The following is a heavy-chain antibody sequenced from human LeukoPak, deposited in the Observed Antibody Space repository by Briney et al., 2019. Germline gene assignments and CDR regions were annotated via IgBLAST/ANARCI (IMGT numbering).Heavy chain of an antibody. J-gene: IGHJ1*01. CDR1: GGTFISYA. D-gene: IGHD6-19*01. CDR2: IIPIFGTA. CDR3: ARAPRSSGWYKEYFQH. V-gene: IGHV1-69*13. Sequence: GASVQVSCKASGGTFISYAISWVRQAPGQGLEWMGGIIPIFGTANYAQKFQGRVTITADESTSTAYMELSSLRSEDTAVYYCARAPRSSGWYKEYFQHWGQGTLVTVSS.